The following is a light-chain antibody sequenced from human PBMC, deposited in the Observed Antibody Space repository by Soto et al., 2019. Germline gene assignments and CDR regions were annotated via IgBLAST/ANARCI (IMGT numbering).Light chain of an antibody. CDR1: QSISSW. CDR2: KAS. Sequence: DIQMTQSPSTLSASVGDRVSITCRASQSISSWLAWYQQKPGKAPKLLIYKASSLESGVPSRFSGSGSGTEFTLTISSLQPDDFATYYCQQYNSYPYSFGQGTKLEIK. V-gene: IGKV1-5*03. J-gene: IGKJ2*03. CDR3: QQYNSYPYS.